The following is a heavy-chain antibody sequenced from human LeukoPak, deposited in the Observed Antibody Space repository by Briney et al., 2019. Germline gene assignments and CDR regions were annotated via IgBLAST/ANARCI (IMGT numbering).Heavy chain of an antibody. Sequence: ASVKVSCKASGYTFTGYYMHWVRQAPGQGLEWMVWINPNSGGTNYAQKFQGWVTMTRDTSISTAYMELSRLRSDDTAVYYCARGGSSSWKHFDYWGQGTLVTVSS. CDR2: INPNSGGT. CDR3: ARGGSSSWKHFDY. D-gene: IGHD6-13*01. J-gene: IGHJ4*02. CDR1: GYTFTGYY. V-gene: IGHV1-2*04.